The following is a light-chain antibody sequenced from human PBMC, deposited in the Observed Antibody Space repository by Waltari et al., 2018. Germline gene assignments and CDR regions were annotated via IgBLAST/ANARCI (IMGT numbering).Light chain of an antibody. J-gene: IGKJ2*01. Sequence: DIQMTQSPSTLSASLGDRVTLTCRASQCISYYLAWYQHKPGKAPKLLISKASILESGVPSRFSGSGAGTEFTLTISSLQPDDLATYFCQQYSSYSTFGQGTKLEIK. CDR1: QCISYY. CDR2: KAS. V-gene: IGKV1-5*03. CDR3: QQYSSYST.